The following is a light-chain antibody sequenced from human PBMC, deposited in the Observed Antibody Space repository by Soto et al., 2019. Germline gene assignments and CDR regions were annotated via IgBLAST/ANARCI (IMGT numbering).Light chain of an antibody. V-gene: IGKV1-39*01. CDR3: MQETQFPFT. J-gene: IGKJ4*01. CDR1: QSISNY. Sequence: DIQMTQSPSSLSASVGDRVTITCRASQSISNYLNWYQQRPGKAPKLLIYLASSLSSGVPSKFSGSGSGTDFTLTISVLQPEDVGTYYCMQETQFPFTFGGGTKVDIK. CDR2: LAS.